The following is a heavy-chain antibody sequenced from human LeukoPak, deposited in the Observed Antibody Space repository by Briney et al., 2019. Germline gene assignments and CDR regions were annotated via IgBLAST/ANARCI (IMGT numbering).Heavy chain of an antibody. D-gene: IGHD2-2*01. J-gene: IGHJ4*02. V-gene: IGHV1-2*02. Sequence: ASVKVSCKASGYTFTDYYMHWVRQAPGQGFEWMGWINPNDGDTNYAQKFQGRVTMTRDTSISTAHMEVSRLRSDDTAVYYCARANLLYCSSTTCLFDYWGQGTLVAVSS. CDR1: GYTFTDYY. CDR2: INPNDGDT. CDR3: ARANLLYCSSTTCLFDY.